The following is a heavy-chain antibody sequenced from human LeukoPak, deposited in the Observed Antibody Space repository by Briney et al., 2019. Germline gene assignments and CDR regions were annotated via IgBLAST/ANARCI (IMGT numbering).Heavy chain of an antibody. J-gene: IGHJ4*02. CDR3: VREQQLVSFDY. Sequence: GASVKVSCKASGYTFTSYAMNWVRQAPGQGLEWMGWINTNTGNPTYAQGFTGRFVFSLDASVSPASLQISSLTAEDTAVYYCVREQQLVSFDYWGQGTLVTVSS. CDR2: INTNTGNP. V-gene: IGHV7-4-1*02. D-gene: IGHD6-13*01. CDR1: GYTFTSYA.